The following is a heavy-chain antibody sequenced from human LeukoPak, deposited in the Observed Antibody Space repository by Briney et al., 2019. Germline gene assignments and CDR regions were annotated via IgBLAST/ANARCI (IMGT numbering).Heavy chain of an antibody. J-gene: IGHJ4*02. D-gene: IGHD1-14*01. V-gene: IGHV3-7*04. Sequence: GGSLRLSCAASGFTFSKFWMTWVRQAPGKGLYWVANIKQDASEKYYVDSVEGRFTISRDNAKNSLYLQMNSLRAEDTAVYYCARTGPFDYWGQGTLITVSS. CDR2: IKQDASEK. CDR1: GFTFSKFW. CDR3: ARTGPFDY.